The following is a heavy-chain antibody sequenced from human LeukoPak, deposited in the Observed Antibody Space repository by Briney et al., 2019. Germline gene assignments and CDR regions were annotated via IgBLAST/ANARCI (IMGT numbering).Heavy chain of an antibody. CDR3: ARQSVAGPLVFDY. V-gene: IGHV4-59*08. Sequence: KSSETLSLTCTVSGGSISSYYWSWIRQPPGKGLEWIGYIYYSGSTNYNPSLKSRVTISVDTSKNQFSLKLSSVTAADTAVYYCARQSVAGPLVFDYWAREPWSPSPQ. CDR2: IYYSGST. CDR1: GGSISSYY. J-gene: IGHJ4*02. D-gene: IGHD6-19*01.